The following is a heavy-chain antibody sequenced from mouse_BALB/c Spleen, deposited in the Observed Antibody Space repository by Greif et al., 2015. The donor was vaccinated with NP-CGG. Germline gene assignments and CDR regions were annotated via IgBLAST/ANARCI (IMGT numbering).Heavy chain of an antibody. CDR1: GYTFTSYW. CDR2: IDPSDSET. V-gene: IGHV1-69*02. J-gene: IGHJ1*01. D-gene: IGHD2-1*01. Sequence: QVQLKESGAELVKPGAPVKLSCKASGYTFTSYWMNWVKQRPGRGLEWIGRIDPSDSETHYNQKFKDKATLTVDKSSSTAYIQRSSLTSEDSAVYYCARGYGNWYFDVWGAGTTVTVSS. CDR3: ARGYGNWYFDV.